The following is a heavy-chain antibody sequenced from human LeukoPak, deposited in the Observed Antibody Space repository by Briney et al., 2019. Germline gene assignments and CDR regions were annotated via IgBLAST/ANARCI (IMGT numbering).Heavy chain of an antibody. D-gene: IGHD3-22*01. CDR3: ARRDSGGQYFFDS. Sequence: SETLSLTCTVSGASISSYYWSWIRQPPGKGLEWIGYIYNSGGTNYNPSLKSRVTMSVDTSKTQFSLKLSSATAADTAVYYCARRDSGGQYFFDSWGQGTLVTVSS. CDR1: GASISSYY. CDR2: IYNSGGT. J-gene: IGHJ5*01. V-gene: IGHV4-59*08.